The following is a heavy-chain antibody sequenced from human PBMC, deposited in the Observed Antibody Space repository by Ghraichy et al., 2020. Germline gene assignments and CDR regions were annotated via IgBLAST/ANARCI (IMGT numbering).Heavy chain of an antibody. D-gene: IGHD5-18*01. CDR3: ARGGDTAMPTGY. J-gene: IGHJ4*02. Sequence: ETLSLTCAASGFTFDDYGMSWVRQAPGKGLEWVSGINWTGGSTGYADSVKGRFTISRDNAKNSLYLQMNSLRAEDTALYHCARGGDTAMPTGYWGQGTLVTVSS. CDR1: GFTFDDYG. V-gene: IGHV3-20*01. CDR2: INWTGGST.